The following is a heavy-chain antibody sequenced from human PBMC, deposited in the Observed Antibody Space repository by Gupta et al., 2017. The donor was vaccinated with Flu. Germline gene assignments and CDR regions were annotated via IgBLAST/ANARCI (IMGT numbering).Heavy chain of an antibody. V-gene: IGHV1-8*01. Sequence: QVQLVLSGAEAKNLGASVQVSCRASGYIFINYDINWVRQAPGQGLEWMGWMNPSRDNTGYAQKFQGRVTMTRDTSTGTAYMELSSLRSEDTAVYYCARMVGYSAKQVRLDYWGQGTLVTVSS. CDR1: GYIFINYD. J-gene: IGHJ4*02. CDR2: MNPSRDNT. CDR3: ARMVGYSAKQVRLDY. D-gene: IGHD2-8*02.